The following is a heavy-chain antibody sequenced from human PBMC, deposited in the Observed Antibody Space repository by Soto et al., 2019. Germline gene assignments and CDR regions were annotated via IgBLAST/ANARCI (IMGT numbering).Heavy chain of an antibody. Sequence: SETLSLTCTVSGGSISSGDYYWSWIRQPPGKGLEWIGYIYYSGSTYYNPSLKSRVTISVDTSKNQFSLKLSSVTAADTAVYYCARDRMGTGDFFAYWGQGPRVTVPS. CDR3: ARDRMGTGDFFAY. CDR1: GGSISSGDYY. J-gene: IGHJ4*02. D-gene: IGHD5-18*01. CDR2: IYYSGST. V-gene: IGHV4-30-4*01.